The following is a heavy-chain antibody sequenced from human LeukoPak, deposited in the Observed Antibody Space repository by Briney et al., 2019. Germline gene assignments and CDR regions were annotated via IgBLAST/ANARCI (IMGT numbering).Heavy chain of an antibody. CDR1: GGSISSYY. V-gene: IGHV4-59*01. D-gene: IGHD3-10*01. J-gene: IGHJ4*02. Sequence: SETLSLTCTVSGGSISSYYWSWIRQPPGKGLEWIGYVYYSGSTNYNPSLMSRVTISVDTSENQFSLKMSSVTAADTAMYYCARSELLWFGKVNSGFDFWGQGTLVTVSS. CDR3: ARSELLWFGKVNSGFDF. CDR2: VYYSGST.